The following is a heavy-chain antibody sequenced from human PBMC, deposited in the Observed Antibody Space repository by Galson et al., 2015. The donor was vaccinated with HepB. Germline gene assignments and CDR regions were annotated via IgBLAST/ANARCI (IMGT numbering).Heavy chain of an antibody. CDR3: ARGHGGISAT. Sequence: SLRLSCAASGLTFNTYTVTWVRQALGKGLEWLSCISTSDDSVSYADSVKGRFSISIDNSKSSVYLQMSSLRVEDTAVYFCARGHGGISATWGQGTLVTVSS. V-gene: IGHV3-48*04. CDR1: GLTFNTYT. D-gene: IGHD4-23*01. CDR2: ISTSDDSV. J-gene: IGHJ5*02.